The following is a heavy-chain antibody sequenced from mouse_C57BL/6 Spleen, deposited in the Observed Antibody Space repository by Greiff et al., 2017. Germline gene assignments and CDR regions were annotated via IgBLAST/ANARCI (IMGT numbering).Heavy chain of an antibody. CDR2: ISYDGSN. D-gene: IGHD2-1*01. V-gene: IGHV3-6*01. CDR1: GYSITSGYY. Sequence: EVQLKESGPGLVKPSQSLSLTCSVTGYSITSGYYWNWIRQFPGSKLEWMGYISYDGSNNYNPSLKNRISITRDTSKNQFFLKLNSVTTEDTATYYCAREEGNYADAMDYWGQGTSVTIAS. J-gene: IGHJ4*01. CDR3: AREEGNYADAMDY.